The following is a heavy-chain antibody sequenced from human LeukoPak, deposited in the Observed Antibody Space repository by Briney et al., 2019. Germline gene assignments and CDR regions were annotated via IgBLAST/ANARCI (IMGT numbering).Heavy chain of an antibody. V-gene: IGHV3-66*04. CDR1: GFTFSSYA. CDR2: IYSGGST. J-gene: IGHJ5*02. Sequence: PGGSLRLSCAASGFTFSSYAMSWVRQAPGKGLEWVSVIYSGGSTYYADSVKGRFTISRDNSKNTLYLQMNSLRTEDTAVYYCARQGGGIAARLDPWGQGTLVTVSS. CDR3: ARQGGGIAARLDP. D-gene: IGHD6-6*01.